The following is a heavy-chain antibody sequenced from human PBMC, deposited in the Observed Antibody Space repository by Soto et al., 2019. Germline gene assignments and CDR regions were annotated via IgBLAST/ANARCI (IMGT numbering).Heavy chain of an antibody. CDR1: GGSFSGYY. D-gene: IGHD3-22*01. J-gene: IGHJ6*02. Sequence: SETLSLTCAVYGGSFSGYYWSWIRQPPGKGLEWIGEINHSGSTNYNPSLKSRVTISVDTSKNQFSLKLSSVTAADTAVYYCARVWVAYYYDSSGYYTYYYYGMDVWGQGTTVTVSS. CDR3: ARVWVAYYYDSSGYYTYYYYGMDV. CDR2: INHSGST. V-gene: IGHV4-34*01.